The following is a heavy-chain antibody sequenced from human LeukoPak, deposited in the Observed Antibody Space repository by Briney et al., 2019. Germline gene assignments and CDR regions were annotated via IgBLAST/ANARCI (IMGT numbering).Heavy chain of an antibody. V-gene: IGHV4-39*07. D-gene: IGHD2-15*01. CDR3: ARLAQRLGYCSGGSCYPRVRYYYYYMDV. CDR2: INHSGST. Sequence: SETLSLTCTVSGGSIRSSSYYWGWIRQPPGKGLEWIGEINHSGSTNYNPSLKSRVTISVDTSKNQFSLKLSSVTAADTAVYYCARLAQRLGYCSGGSCYPRVRYYYYYMDVWGKGTTVTISS. J-gene: IGHJ6*03. CDR1: GGSIRSSSYY.